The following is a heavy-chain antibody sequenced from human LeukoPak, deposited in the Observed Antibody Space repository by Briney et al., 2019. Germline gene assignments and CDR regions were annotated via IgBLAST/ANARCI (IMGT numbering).Heavy chain of an antibody. D-gene: IGHD3-3*01. CDR2: ISGSGGST. CDR3: CGPYYDFWSGYYFDY. J-gene: IGHJ4*02. Sequence: GGSLRLSCAASGFTFSSYGMHWVRQAPGKGLEWVSAISGSGGSTYYADSVKGRFAISRDNSKNTLYLQMNSLRAEDTAVYYCCGPYYDFWSGYYFDYWGQGTLVTVSS. CDR1: GFTFSSYG. V-gene: IGHV3-23*01.